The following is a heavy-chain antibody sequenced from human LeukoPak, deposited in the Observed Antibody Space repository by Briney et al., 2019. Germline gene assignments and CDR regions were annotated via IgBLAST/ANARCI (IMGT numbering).Heavy chain of an antibody. CDR2: ISGDGGST. V-gene: IGHV3-43*02. Sequence: PGGSLRLSCAASGFTFDDYAMHWVRQAPGKGLEWVSLISGDGGSTYYADSVKGRFTISRDNSKNSLYLQMNSLRTEDPALYYCAKDAVSNFDYWGQGTLVTVSP. D-gene: IGHD2-8*01. J-gene: IGHJ4*02. CDR1: GFTFDDYA. CDR3: AKDAVSNFDY.